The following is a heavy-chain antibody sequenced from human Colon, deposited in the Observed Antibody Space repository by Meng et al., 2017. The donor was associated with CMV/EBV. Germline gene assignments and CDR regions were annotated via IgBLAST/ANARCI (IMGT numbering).Heavy chain of an antibody. Sequence: SETVSITGAGYGGRFSGEYWTGIRQPPGKGLEWIGESTDSGRTNYNPSLKSRVSISVDTSKSQFSLKVRSVTGADTAVYYCARGIVIWGQGTTVTVSS. D-gene: IGHD2-21*01. V-gene: IGHV4-34*01. CDR2: STDSGRT. CDR3: ARGIVI. CDR1: GGRFSGEY. J-gene: IGHJ6*02.